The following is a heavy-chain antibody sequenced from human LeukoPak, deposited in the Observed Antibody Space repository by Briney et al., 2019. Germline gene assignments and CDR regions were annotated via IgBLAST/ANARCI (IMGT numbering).Heavy chain of an antibody. D-gene: IGHD4-17*01. CDR1: GGTFSSYA. J-gene: IGHJ4*02. V-gene: IGHV1-69*06. CDR3: AGDYGDCFDY. CDR2: IIPIFGTA. Sequence: PVASVKVSCKASGGTFSSYAISWVRQAPGQGLEWMGGIIPIFGTANYAQKFLGRVTITADKSTSTAYMELSSLRSEDTAVYYCAGDYGDCFDYWGQGTLVTVSS.